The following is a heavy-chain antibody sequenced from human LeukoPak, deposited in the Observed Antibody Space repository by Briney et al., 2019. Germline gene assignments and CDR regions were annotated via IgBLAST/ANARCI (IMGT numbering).Heavy chain of an antibody. D-gene: IGHD3-10*01. CDR3: ARRLTMVRGVIYYGMDV. CDR2: ISSTSNTI. CDR1: GFTLSSYS. Sequence: GGSLRLSCAASGFTLSSYSMHWVRQAPGKGLEWVSYISSTSNTIYYADSVKGRFTISRDNAKNSLYLQMNSLRAEDTAVHYCARRLTMVRGVIYYGMDVWGQGTTVTVSS. V-gene: IGHV3-48*04. J-gene: IGHJ6*02.